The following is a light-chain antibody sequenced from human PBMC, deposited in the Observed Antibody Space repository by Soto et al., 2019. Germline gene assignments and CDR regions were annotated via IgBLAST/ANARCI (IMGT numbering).Light chain of an antibody. CDR1: QSLLHSNGYNS. Sequence: DIVMPQSPLSLPVTPGAPASISCRSSQSLLHSNGYNSLDWYLQKPGQSPQRLIYYGSNRAYGVPDRFSGSGSGTYCTLTISRVEAEDVGVYYGMQAFQTPRTFGQGTTVYIK. CDR3: MQAFQTPRT. J-gene: IGKJ1*01. V-gene: IGKV2-28*01. CDR2: YGS.